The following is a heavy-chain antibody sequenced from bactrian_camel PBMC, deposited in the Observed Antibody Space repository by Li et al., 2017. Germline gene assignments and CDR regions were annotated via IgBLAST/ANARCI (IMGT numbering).Heavy chain of an antibody. D-gene: IGHD4*01. V-gene: IGHV3S63*01. J-gene: IGHJ6*01. CDR2: VAIDSGRT. Sequence: QVQLVESGGGSVQAGGSLRLSCEVSGYTTCMAWFRQAPGKEREGVASVAIDSGRTVYLDDSVKGRFTISRDNAKNTVWLQMNSLKPDDTAVYYCVPDPFWSDYSPRGYWGQGTQVTVS. CDR1: GYTTC. CDR3: VPDPFWSDYSPRGY.